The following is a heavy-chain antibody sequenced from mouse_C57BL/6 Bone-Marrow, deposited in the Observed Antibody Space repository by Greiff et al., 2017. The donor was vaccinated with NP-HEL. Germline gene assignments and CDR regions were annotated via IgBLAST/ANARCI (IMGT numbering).Heavy chain of an antibody. CDR1: GFTFTDYY. Sequence: EVKLMESGGGLVQPGGSLSLSCAASGFTFTDYYMSWVRQPPGKALEWLGFIRNKTNGYTTEYSAYVKVRFTISGDNSQSILYLQMNALRAEDSATYYCARYIRWFRTLAYWGQGTLVTVSA. V-gene: IGHV7-3*01. J-gene: IGHJ3*01. CDR2: IRNKTNGYTT. D-gene: IGHD1-1*01. CDR3: ARYIRWFRTLAY.